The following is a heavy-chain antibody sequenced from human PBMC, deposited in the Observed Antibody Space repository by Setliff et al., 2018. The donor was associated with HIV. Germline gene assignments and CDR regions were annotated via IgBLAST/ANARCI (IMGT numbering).Heavy chain of an antibody. Sequence: GASVKVSCKASGYTFRSYGISWVRQAPGQGLEWVGWISPNSGDTDYIQKFQGRVTLTTDTSTNTAYMEMRTLRSDDTAVYFCVRGVTRDISGYYRDEYFQHWGQGTPVTVSS. CDR2: ISPNSGDT. CDR3: VRGVTRDISGYYRDEYFQH. V-gene: IGHV1-18*01. D-gene: IGHD3-22*01. CDR1: GYTFRSYG. J-gene: IGHJ1*01.